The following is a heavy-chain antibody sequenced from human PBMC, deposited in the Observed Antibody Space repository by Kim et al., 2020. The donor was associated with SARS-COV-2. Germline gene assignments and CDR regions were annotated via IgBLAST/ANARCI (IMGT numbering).Heavy chain of an antibody. CDR3: ARDGYDRGFGEHISHDAFDI. CDR2: TYYRSKWYN. J-gene: IGHJ3*02. V-gene: IGHV6-1*01. Sequence: SQTLSLTCAISGDSVSSNSAAWNWIRQSPSRGLEWLGRTYYRSKWYNDYAVSVKSRITINPDTSKNQFSLQLNSVTPEDTAVYYCARDGYDRGFGEHISHDAFDIWGQGTMVTVSS. CDR1: GDSVSSNSAA. D-gene: IGHD3-10*01.